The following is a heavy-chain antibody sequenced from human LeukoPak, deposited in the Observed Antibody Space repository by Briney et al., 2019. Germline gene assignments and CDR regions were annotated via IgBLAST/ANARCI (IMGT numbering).Heavy chain of an antibody. CDR2: ISYDGSNK. CDR1: GFTFSSYA. Sequence: GGSLRLSCAASGFTFSSYAMHWVRQAPGKGLEWVAVISYDGSNKYYADSVKGRFTISRDNSKNTLYLQMNSLRAEDTAVYYCARAGHFDWLQNSFFDYWGQGTLVTVSS. J-gene: IGHJ4*02. D-gene: IGHD3-9*01. V-gene: IGHV3-30-3*01. CDR3: ARAGHFDWLQNSFFDY.